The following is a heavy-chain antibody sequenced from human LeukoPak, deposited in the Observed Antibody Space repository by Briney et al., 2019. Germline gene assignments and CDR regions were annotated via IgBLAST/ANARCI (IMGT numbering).Heavy chain of an antibody. CDR1: GFTFDDYG. CDR2: IKQDGSEK. CDR3: ARKCSSSWYSYYYYYYMDV. J-gene: IGHJ6*03. Sequence: GGSLRLSCAASGFTFDDYGMSWVRQAPGKGLEWVANIKQDGSEKYYVDSVKGRFTISRDNAKNSLYLQMNSLRAEDTAVYYCARKCSSSWYSYYYYYYMDVWGKGTTVTVSS. V-gene: IGHV3-7*01. D-gene: IGHD6-13*01.